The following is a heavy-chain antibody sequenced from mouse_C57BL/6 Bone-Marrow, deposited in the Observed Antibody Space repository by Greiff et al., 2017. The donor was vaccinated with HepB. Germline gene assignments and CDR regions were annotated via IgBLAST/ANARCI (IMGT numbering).Heavy chain of an antibody. J-gene: IGHJ1*03. CDR2: IYPGSGST. V-gene: IGHV1-55*01. D-gene: IGHD2-5*01. CDR3: AYDSNYYWYFDV. Sequence: QVHVKQPGAELVKPGASVKMSCKASGYTFTSYWITWVKQRPGQGLEWIGDIYPGSGSTNYNEKFKSKATLTVDTSSSTAYMQLSSLTSEDSAVYYCAYDSNYYWYFDVWGTGTTVTVSS. CDR1: GYTFTSYW.